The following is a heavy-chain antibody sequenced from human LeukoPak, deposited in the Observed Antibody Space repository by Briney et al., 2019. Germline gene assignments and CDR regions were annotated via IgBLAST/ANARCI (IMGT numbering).Heavy chain of an antibody. CDR3: ARDPDCGGDCYFYFDY. V-gene: IGHV1-46*01. J-gene: IGHJ4*02. CDR2: INPSGGST. CDR1: GYTFTSYY. Sequence: ASVKVSCKASGYTFTSYYMHWVRQAPGQGLEWVGIINPSGGSTSYAQKFQGRVTMTRDTSTSTVYMELSSLRSEDTAVSYCARDPDCGGDCYFYFDYWGQGTLVTVSS. D-gene: IGHD2-21*02.